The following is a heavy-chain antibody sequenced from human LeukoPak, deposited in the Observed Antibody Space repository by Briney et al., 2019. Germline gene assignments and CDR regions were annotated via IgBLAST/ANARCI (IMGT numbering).Heavy chain of an antibody. V-gene: IGHV1-69*05. CDR3: ARDYDSSGYSPIAFDY. Sequence: SVKVSCKASGGTFSSYAISWVRQAPGQGLEWMGRIIPIFGTANYAQKFQGRVTITTDESTSTAYMELSSLRSEDTAVYYCARDYDSSGYSPIAFDYWGQRTLVTVSS. CDR1: GGTFSSYA. J-gene: IGHJ4*02. CDR2: IIPIFGTA. D-gene: IGHD3-22*01.